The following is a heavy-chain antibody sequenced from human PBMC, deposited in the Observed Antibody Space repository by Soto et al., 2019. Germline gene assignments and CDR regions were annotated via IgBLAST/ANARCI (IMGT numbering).Heavy chain of an antibody. CDR1: GGYISSYY. CDR3: ARRYGGNFDY. Sequence: SETLSLTCTVSGGYISSYYWSWIRQPPGKGLEWIGYIYYSGSTNYNPSLKSRVTISVDTSKDQFSLKLSSVTAADTAVYYCARRYGGNFDYWGQGTLVTVSS. J-gene: IGHJ4*02. CDR2: IYYSGST. V-gene: IGHV4-59*01. D-gene: IGHD4-17*01.